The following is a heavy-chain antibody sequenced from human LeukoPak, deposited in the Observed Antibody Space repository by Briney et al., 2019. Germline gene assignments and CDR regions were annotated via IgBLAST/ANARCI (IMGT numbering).Heavy chain of an antibody. Sequence: ASVKVSCKVSGYTLTELSMHWVRQAPGKGLEWMGGFDPGDGETIYAQKFQGRVTMTEDTSTDTAYMELSSLRSEDTAVYYCATWVSGGWYDRSFDYWGQGTLVTVSS. CDR1: GYTLTELS. D-gene: IGHD6-19*01. V-gene: IGHV1-24*01. CDR2: FDPGDGET. CDR3: ATWVSGGWYDRSFDY. J-gene: IGHJ4*02.